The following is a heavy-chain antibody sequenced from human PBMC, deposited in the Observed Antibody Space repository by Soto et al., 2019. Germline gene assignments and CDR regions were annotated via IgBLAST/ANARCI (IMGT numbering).Heavy chain of an antibody. Sequence: GASVKVSCKASGYTFTSYGIHWVRQAPGQRLEWMGWINAANGDTKYSPKFQGRFTISRDDSKSIAYLQMNSLKTEDTAVYYCTRDGLYYYDSSGYFNWFDPWGQGTLVTVSS. V-gene: IGHV1-3*01. CDR1: GYTFTSYG. CDR2: INAANGDT. CDR3: TRDGLYYYDSSGYFNWFDP. D-gene: IGHD3-22*01. J-gene: IGHJ5*02.